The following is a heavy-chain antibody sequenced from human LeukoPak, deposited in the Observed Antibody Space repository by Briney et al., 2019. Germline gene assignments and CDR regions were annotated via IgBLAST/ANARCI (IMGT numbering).Heavy chain of an antibody. V-gene: IGHV4-4*09. CDR3: AGSRDGYNPKQY. CDR1: GGSISSYY. CDR2: IYTSGST. Sequence: SETLSLTCTVSGGSISSYYWSWIRQPPGKGLEGIGYIYTSGSTNYNPSLKSRVTISVDTSNNQFSLKLSSVTAADTAVYYCAGSRDGYNPKQYWGQGTLVTVSS. J-gene: IGHJ4*02. D-gene: IGHD5-24*01.